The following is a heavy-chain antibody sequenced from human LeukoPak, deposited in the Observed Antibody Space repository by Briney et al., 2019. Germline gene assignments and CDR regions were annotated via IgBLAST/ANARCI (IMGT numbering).Heavy chain of an antibody. CDR2: ISYDGSNK. Sequence: GGSLRLSCAASGFTFSSYGMHWVRQAPGKGLEWVAVISYDGSNKYYADSVKGRFTISRDNSKNTLYLQMNRLRAEDTAVYYCAKDPIYYDSSGYYYVYYYYYMDVWGKGTTVTVSS. V-gene: IGHV3-30*18. CDR3: AKDPIYYDSSGYYYVYYYYYMDV. J-gene: IGHJ6*03. D-gene: IGHD3-22*01. CDR1: GFTFSSYG.